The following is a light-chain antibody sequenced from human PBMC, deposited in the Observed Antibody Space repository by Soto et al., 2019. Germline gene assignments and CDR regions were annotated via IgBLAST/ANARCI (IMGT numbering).Light chain of an antibody. J-gene: IGLJ3*02. CDR3: AAWDDSLSAWV. CDR1: SSSIGTNY. V-gene: IGLV1-47*02. CDR2: SND. Sequence: QSVLTQPPSASGTPGQGVTISCSGSSSSIGTNYVYWYQQFPGTAPKLLIYSNDQRPSGVPDRFSASKSGTSASLAISGLRSEDEADYYCAAWDDSLSAWVFGEGTKLTVL.